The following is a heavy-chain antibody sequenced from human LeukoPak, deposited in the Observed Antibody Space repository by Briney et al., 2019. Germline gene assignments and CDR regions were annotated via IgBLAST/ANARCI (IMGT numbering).Heavy chain of an antibody. CDR1: GFTLDDYG. D-gene: IGHD3-3*01. CDR3: ARYSYYDFWSGYMDV. CDR2: INWIGGST. V-gene: IGHV3-20*04. J-gene: IGHJ6*03. Sequence: GGSLRLSCAASGFTLDDYGMSWVRQAPGKGLEWVSGINWIGGSTGYADSVKGRFTISRDNAKNSLYLQMNSLRAEDTALYYCARYSYYDFWSGYMDVWGKGTTVTVSS.